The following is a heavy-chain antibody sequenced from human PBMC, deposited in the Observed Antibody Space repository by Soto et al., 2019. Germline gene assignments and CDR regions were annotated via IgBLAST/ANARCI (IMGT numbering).Heavy chain of an antibody. J-gene: IGHJ5*02. CDR2: ISGSGNTI. CDR1: GFSFRDYY. Sequence: GGSLRLSCAASGFSFRDYYMSWIRQAPGKGLEWISYISGSGNTIYYADSVKGRFIISRDNAKNSLFLQMNSLRADDTAVYYCARDRLPMVVVVMGWFDPWGQGTLVTVSS. V-gene: IGHV3-11*01. D-gene: IGHD3-22*01. CDR3: ARDRLPMVVVVMGWFDP.